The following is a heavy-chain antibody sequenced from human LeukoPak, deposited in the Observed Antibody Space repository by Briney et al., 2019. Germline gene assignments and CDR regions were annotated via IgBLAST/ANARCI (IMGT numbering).Heavy chain of an antibody. CDR3: ARGGSFHEFDI. Sequence: ASVTVSCTASGYRFTDYWIQWVRQAPGKGLEWMGWINTNTGGTVYAQKFQGRVTMTRDTSLTTSYMDLSRLTSDDTAVYYCARGGSFHEFDIWGQGTMVIVSS. V-gene: IGHV1-2*02. CDR1: GYRFTDYW. D-gene: IGHD3-10*01. J-gene: IGHJ3*02. CDR2: INTNTGGT.